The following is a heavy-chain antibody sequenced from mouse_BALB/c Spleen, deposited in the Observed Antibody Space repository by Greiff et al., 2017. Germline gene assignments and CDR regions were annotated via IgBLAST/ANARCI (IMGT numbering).Heavy chain of an antibody. J-gene: IGHJ3*01. CDR2: IRLKSDNYAT. V-gene: IGHV6-6*02. CDR1: GFTFSSYW. CDR3: TIFAY. Sequence: EVQVVESGGGLVQPGGSMKLSCVASGFTFSSYWMSWVRQSPEKGLEWVAEIRLKSDNYATHYAESVKGKFTISRDDSKSRLYLQMNSLRAEDTGIYYCTIFAYWGQGTLVTVSA.